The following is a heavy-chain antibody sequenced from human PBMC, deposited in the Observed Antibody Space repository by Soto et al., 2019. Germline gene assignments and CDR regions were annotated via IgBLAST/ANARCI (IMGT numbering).Heavy chain of an antibody. D-gene: IGHD6-13*01. J-gene: IGHJ6*02. V-gene: IGHV5-51*03. CDR2: IYPGDSDT. CDR3: ARTAAAGKYYYGMDV. Sequence: KNRRKAVKVSCEDSGCRLTSYRNGWVRQMPGKGLELMGIIYPGDSDTRYSPSFQGQVTISADKSISTAYLQWSSLKASDTAMYYCARTAAAGKYYYGMDVWGQGTTVTVS. CDR1: GCRLTSYR.